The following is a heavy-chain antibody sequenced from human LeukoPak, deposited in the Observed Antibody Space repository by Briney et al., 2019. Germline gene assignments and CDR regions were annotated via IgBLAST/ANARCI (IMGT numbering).Heavy chain of an antibody. CDR2: IYSGGAI. J-gene: IGHJ4*02. V-gene: IGHV3-53*01. D-gene: IGHD1-14*01. Sequence: GGSLRLSCVASGFAVGSNYMSWVRQAPGKGLEWVSLIYSGGAIRYADSVKGRFTISRDSSKNTLSLQMNDLTVEDTARYYCARRPGNWGQGILVTVSS. CDR1: GFAVGSNY. CDR3: ARRPGN.